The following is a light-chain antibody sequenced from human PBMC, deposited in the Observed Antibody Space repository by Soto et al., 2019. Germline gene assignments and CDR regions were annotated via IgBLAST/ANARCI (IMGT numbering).Light chain of an antibody. CDR2: SNN. CDR1: SSNIGTNT. CDR3: AAWDDSLNGWV. J-gene: IGLJ3*02. Sequence: QSVLTQPPSASGIPGQRVTISCSGGSSNIGTNTVNWYQQFPGTAPKLLIYSNNQRPSGVPDRFSDSKSGTSASLAISGLQSEDEADYYCAAWDDSLNGWVFGGGTKLTVL. V-gene: IGLV1-44*01.